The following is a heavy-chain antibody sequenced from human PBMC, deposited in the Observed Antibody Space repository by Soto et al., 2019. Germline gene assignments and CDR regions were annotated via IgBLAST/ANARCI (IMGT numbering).Heavy chain of an antibody. V-gene: IGHV1-46*01. CDR2: INPSGGST. Sequence: QVQLVQSGAEVKKPGASVKVSCKASGYTFTSYYMHWVRQAPGQGLEWMGIINPSGGSTSYAQKFQSRVTMTRYTSTSTVYMELSSLRSEDTAVYYCARDNSPPYCSSTSCYYYYGMDVWGQGTTVTVSS. J-gene: IGHJ6*02. D-gene: IGHD2-2*01. CDR3: ARDNSPPYCSSTSCYYYYGMDV. CDR1: GYTFTSYY.